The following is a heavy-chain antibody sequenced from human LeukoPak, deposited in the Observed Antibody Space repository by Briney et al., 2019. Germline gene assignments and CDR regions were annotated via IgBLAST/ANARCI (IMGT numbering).Heavy chain of an antibody. CDR3: ARGRKSRYCSGGSCYSHNWFDP. CDR2: INHSGCT. D-gene: IGHD2-15*01. V-gene: IGHV4-34*01. CDR1: GGSFSGYY. Sequence: SETLSLTCAVYGGSFSGYYWSWIRQPPGKGLEWIGEINHSGCTNYNPSLKSRVTISVDTSKNQFSLKLSSVTAADTAVYYCARGRKSRYCSGGSCYSHNWFDPWGQGTLVTVSS. J-gene: IGHJ5*02.